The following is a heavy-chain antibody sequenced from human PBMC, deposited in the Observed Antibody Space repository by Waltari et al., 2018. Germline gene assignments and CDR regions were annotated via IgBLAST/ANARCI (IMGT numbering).Heavy chain of an antibody. D-gene: IGHD3-3*01. CDR3: ARDSPYDFWSGYYGYFDY. CDR2: INPNSGGT. J-gene: IGHJ4*02. Sequence: QVQLVQSGAEVKKPGASVKVSCKASGYTFTGYYMHWVRQAPGQGLEWMGWINPNSGGTNYAQKFQGRVTMTRDTSISTAYMELSRLRSDDTAVYYCARDSPYDFWSGYYGYFDYWGQGTLVTVSS. CDR1: GYTFTGYY. V-gene: IGHV1-2*02.